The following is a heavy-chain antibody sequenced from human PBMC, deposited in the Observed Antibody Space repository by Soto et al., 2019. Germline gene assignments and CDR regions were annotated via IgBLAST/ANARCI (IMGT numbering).Heavy chain of an antibody. V-gene: IGHV1-18*01. CDR3: GRLGSGGGGMDV. Sequence: QVQLVQSGSEVKKPGASVKVSCKASGYRFISYGLSWVRQAPGQGLEWMGWISPDNGNTNYAQKLQGRVTMTTETSMRSSAGELGGLRAEDTAVYGWGRLGSGGGGMDVWGQGTTVTVSS. CDR2: ISPDNGNT. CDR1: GYRFISYG. D-gene: IGHD1-26*01. J-gene: IGHJ6*01.